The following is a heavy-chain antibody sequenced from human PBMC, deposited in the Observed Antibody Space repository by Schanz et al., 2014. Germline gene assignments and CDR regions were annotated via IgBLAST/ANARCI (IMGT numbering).Heavy chain of an antibody. Sequence: EVQLVESGGGLVQPGGSLRLSCAASGFTFSDHYMDWVRQAPGKGLEWVSAISGSGGSTYYADSVKGRFTISRDNSKNTLYLQMNSLRAEDTAVYYCAKDPSHGDYDYYFDYWGPGNPGHRLL. J-gene: IGHJ4*02. D-gene: IGHD3-22*01. V-gene: IGHV3-23*04. CDR1: GFTFSDHY. CDR2: ISGSGGST. CDR3: AKDPSHGDYDYYFDY.